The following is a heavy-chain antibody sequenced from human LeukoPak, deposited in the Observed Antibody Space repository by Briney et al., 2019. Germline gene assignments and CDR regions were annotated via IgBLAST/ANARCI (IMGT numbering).Heavy chain of an antibody. V-gene: IGHV1-69*05. D-gene: IGHD3-22*01. CDR1: GGTFSSYA. J-gene: IGHJ6*03. Sequence: SVKVSCKASGGTFSSYAISWVRQAPGQGLEWMGGIIPIFGTANYAQKFQGRVTITTDESTSTAYMEQRSLRSEDTAVYYCARPSDSSGYYYYYYMDVWGKGTTVTVSS. CDR2: IIPIFGTA. CDR3: ARPSDSSGYYYYYYMDV.